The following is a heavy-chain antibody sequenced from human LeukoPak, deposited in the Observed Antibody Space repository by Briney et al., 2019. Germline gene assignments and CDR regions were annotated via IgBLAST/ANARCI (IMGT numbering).Heavy chain of an antibody. CDR2: IIPIFGTA. CDR3: ARSHYYDSSGYVDY. Sequence: GASVKVSCKASGGTFSSYAISWVRQAPGQGLEWMGGIIPIFGTANYAQKFQGRVTITADESTSTAYMELSSLRSEDTAVYYCARSHYYDSSGYVDYWGQGTLVTVSS. V-gene: IGHV1-69*13. J-gene: IGHJ4*02. CDR1: GGTFSSYA. D-gene: IGHD3-22*01.